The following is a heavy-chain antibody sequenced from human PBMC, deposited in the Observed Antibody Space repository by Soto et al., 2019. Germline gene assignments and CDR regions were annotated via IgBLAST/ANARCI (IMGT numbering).Heavy chain of an antibody. D-gene: IGHD6-13*01. Sequence: SLRLSCTASGFTFGDYAMSWVRQAPGKGLEWVGFIRSKAYGGTTEYAASVKGRFTISRDDSKSIAYLQMNSLKTEDTAVYHCWWGWQQRPEDYYYAMDAWCQGTTVIVSS. CDR1: GFTFGDYA. V-gene: IGHV3-49*04. CDR2: IRSKAYGGTT. CDR3: WWGWQQRPEDYYYAMDA. J-gene: IGHJ6*02.